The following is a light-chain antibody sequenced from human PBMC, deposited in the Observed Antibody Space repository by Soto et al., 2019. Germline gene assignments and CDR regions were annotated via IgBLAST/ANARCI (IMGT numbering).Light chain of an antibody. Sequence: DIPVTQSPSSLSTSIGDKVTITCRASLSIGHFLNWYQQKPGKAPNLIIYATSTLRSGVPSRFTGSGSGTDFTLTITNLQPQDFADYFCQQDYDIPHTFGQGTSLEI. CDR1: LSIGHF. V-gene: IGKV1-39*01. CDR2: ATS. J-gene: IGKJ2*01. CDR3: QQDYDIPHT.